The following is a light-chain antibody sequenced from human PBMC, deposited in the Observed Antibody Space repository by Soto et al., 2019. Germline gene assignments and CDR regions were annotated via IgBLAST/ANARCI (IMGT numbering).Light chain of an antibody. CDR1: QSVGNN. J-gene: IGKJ1*01. V-gene: IGKV3-11*01. Sequence: EIVLTQSPATLSLSPGERATLSCRASQSVGNNLAWYQQKPGQAPGLLIYEASTRATGIPARFSGSGSGTDFTLTISSLEPEDFAVYYCQKYNSAPRTFGQGTKVEIK. CDR2: EAS. CDR3: QKYNSAPRT.